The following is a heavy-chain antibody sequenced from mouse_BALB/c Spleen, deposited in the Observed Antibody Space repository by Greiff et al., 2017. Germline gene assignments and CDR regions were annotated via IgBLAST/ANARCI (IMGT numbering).Heavy chain of an antibody. J-gene: IGHJ3*01. CDR3: ARDRDGGFAY. V-gene: IGHV5-4*02. Sequence: EVKLMESGGGLVKPGGSLKLSCAASGFTFSDYYMSWVRQTPEKRLEWVATSSDGGSYTYYPDSVKGRFTISRDNAKNNLYLQMSSLKSEDTAMYYCARDRDGGFAYWGQGTLVTVSA. CDR2: SSDGGSYT. D-gene: IGHD2-3*01. CDR1: GFTFSDYY.